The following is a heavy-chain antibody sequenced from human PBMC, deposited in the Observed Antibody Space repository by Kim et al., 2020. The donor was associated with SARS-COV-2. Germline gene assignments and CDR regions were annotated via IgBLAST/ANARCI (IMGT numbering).Heavy chain of an antibody. Sequence: SVKVSCKASGGTFSSYAISWVRQAPGQGLEWMGGIIPIFGTANYAQKFQGRVTITADESTSTAYMELSSLRSEDTAVYYCARKGPYSSSSLRLDGMDVWGQGTTVTVSS. J-gene: IGHJ6*02. D-gene: IGHD6-13*01. CDR2: IIPIFGTA. CDR1: GGTFSSYA. CDR3: ARKGPYSSSSLRLDGMDV. V-gene: IGHV1-69*13.